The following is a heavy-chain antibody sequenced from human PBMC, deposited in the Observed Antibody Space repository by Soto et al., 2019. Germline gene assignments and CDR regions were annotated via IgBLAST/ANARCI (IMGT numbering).Heavy chain of an antibody. CDR2: IYYSGNT. CDR1: GDSISSRTHY. V-gene: IGHV4-31*03. CDR3: AREGCGDANCPGRFDP. D-gene: IGHD2-21*01. J-gene: IGHJ5*02. Sequence: PSETLSLTCTVSGDSISSRTHYWSWIRQNPGKGLEWIGYIYYSGNTHYNPSLKSRVTISVDTSKNQFSLNLRSVTAADTAVYYCAREGCGDANCPGRFDPWGQGALVTVSS.